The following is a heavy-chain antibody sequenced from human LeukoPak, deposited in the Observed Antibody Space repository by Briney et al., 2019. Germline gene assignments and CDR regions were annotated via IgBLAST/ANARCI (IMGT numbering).Heavy chain of an antibody. CDR3: AKVANTMIVVVSADFDY. CDR2: IKQDGSDK. V-gene: IGHV3-7*03. D-gene: IGHD3-22*01. J-gene: IGHJ4*02. CDR1: GFTISSYW. Sequence: GGSLRLSCAVSGFTISSYWMTWVRQAPGKGLEWVANIKQDGSDKHYVDSVKGRFTISRDNARNSVYLQMNSLRAEDTAVYYCAKVANTMIVVVSADFDYWGQGTLVTVSS.